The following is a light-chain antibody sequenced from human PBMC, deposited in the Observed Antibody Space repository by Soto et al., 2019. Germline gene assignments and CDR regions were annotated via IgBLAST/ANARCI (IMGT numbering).Light chain of an antibody. V-gene: IGLV2-14*03. Sequence: QSALTQPASASGSPGQSITISCTGASSDVGIYNYVSWYQQQPGRAPKLMIFDVSTRPSGISNRFSGSKSGDTASLTISGLQAEDEADYYCSSYASSSALVVFGGGTQLTVL. J-gene: IGLJ2*01. CDR2: DVS. CDR1: SSDVGIYNY. CDR3: SSYASSSALVV.